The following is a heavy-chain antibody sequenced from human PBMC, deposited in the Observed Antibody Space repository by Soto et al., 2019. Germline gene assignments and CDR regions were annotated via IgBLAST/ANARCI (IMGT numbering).Heavy chain of an antibody. V-gene: IGHV3-30*18. CDR1: GFTFSSYG. D-gene: IGHD6-13*01. CDR2: ISYDGSNK. J-gene: IGHJ4*02. Sequence: GGSLRLSCAASGFTFSSYGMHWVRQAPGKGLEWVAVISYDGSNKYYADSVKGRFTISRDNSKNTLYLQMNSLRAEDTAVYYCAKDLRAISGGSSLRVDIVYWGQGTLVTVSS. CDR3: AKDLRAISGGSSLRVDIVY.